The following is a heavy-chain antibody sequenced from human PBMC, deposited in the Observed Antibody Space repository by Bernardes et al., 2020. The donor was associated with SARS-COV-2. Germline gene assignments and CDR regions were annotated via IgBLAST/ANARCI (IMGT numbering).Heavy chain of an antibody. CDR2: IKQDGSEK. CDR1: GFTFSSYW. D-gene: IGHD2-2*01. CDR3: ARDSTQHGSSPYYYGMDV. V-gene: IGHV3-7*01. J-gene: IGHJ6*02. Sequence: GGSLRLSCAASGFTFSSYWMSWVRQAPGKGLEWVANIKQDGSEKYYVDSVKGRFTISRDNAKNSLYLQMNSLRAEDTAVYYCARDSTQHGSSPYYYGMDVWGQGTTVTVSS.